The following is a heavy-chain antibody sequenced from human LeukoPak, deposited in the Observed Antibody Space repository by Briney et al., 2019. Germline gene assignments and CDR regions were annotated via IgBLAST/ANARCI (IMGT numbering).Heavy chain of an antibody. J-gene: IGHJ4*02. CDR2: MNPNSGST. V-gene: IGHV1-8*03. D-gene: IGHD5-12*01. CDR3: ARGRSTGYPYYFEY. CDR1: GYTFTSYD. Sequence: ASVKVSCKASGYTFTSYDINWVRQPPGQGLEWMGWMNPNSGSTGYAQKFQGRVTITRNTSISTAYMELSGLRSEDTAVYYCARGRSTGYPYYFEYWGQGTLVTVSS.